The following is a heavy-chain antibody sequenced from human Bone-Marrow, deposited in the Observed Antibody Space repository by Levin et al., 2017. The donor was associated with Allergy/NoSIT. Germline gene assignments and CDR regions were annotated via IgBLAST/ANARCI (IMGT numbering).Heavy chain of an antibody. CDR2: IDNRGTTR. CDR3: AKDVVLSSTDPFDV. J-gene: IGHJ3*01. CDR1: GFNFRVYA. D-gene: IGHD3-10*01. Sequence: QPGGSLRLSCAATGFNFRVYAMTWVREVPGGGLEWVSAIDNRGTTRYYSDSVRGRFSISRDNSKNTLYLEMNSLTVEDTAIYYCAKDVVLSSTDPFDVWGQGTMFTVSS. V-gene: IGHV3-23*05.